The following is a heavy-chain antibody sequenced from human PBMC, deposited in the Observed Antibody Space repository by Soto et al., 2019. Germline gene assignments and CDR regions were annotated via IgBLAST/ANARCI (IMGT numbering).Heavy chain of an antibody. CDR3: TGADYGTRVDAFDI. D-gene: IGHD4-17*01. Sequence: SETLSLTCTVSGGSVSSGSYYWSWPPQPPGKGLEGIGYIYYSGSTNYNPALKSPVTISVDTSKNQFSLKLSSVTAANTAVYYGTGADYGTRVDAFDIWGQGTMVTVSS. CDR1: GGSVSSGSYY. J-gene: IGHJ3*02. CDR2: IYYSGST. V-gene: IGHV4-61*01.